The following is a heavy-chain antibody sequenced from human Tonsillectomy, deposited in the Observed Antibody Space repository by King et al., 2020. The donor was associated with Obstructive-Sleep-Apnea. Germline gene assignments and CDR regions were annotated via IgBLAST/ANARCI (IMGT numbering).Heavy chain of an antibody. Sequence: VQLQESGPGLVKPSETLSLTCTVSGGSISSYYWSWIRPPPGKGLEWIGYIYYSGSTNYNPSLKSRVTISVDTSKNQFSLKLSSVTAADTAVYYCARRMGSSLGYWGQGTLVTVSS. CDR1: GGSISSYY. V-gene: IGHV4-59*08. CDR2: IYYSGST. D-gene: IGHD2-15*01. CDR3: ARRMGSSLGY. J-gene: IGHJ4*02.